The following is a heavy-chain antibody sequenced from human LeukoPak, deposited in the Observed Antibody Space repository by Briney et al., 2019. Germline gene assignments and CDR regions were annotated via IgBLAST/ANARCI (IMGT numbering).Heavy chain of an antibody. CDR3: AGHSLFDIDY. V-gene: IGHV5-51*01. CDR2: IYPGDSDT. Sequence: GESLKISFKGSGYRFTSYWIGWVRPRPGKGVEWRGIIYPGDSDTRYSPSFQGQVTISADKSISTAYLQWSSLKASDTAMYYCAGHSLFDIDYWGQGTLVTVSS. CDR1: GYRFTSYW. D-gene: IGHD2-21*01. J-gene: IGHJ4*02.